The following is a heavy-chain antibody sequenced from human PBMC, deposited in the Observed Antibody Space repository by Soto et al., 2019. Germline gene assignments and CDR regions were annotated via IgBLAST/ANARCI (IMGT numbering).Heavy chain of an antibody. CDR2: IKEDGSEE. V-gene: IGHV3-7*05. CDR3: ARDLGDYGDSYHYYGLDV. CDR1: GFPLSANW. Sequence: EEQLVESGGGLVQPGASLRLSCAASGFPLSANWMTWVRQAPRKGLEWVASIKEDGSEEYYVDSVNGRFTISRDNVKNSLYLQMNGLRVDDTAVYYCARDLGDYGDSYHYYGLDVWGQGTAVTVSS. J-gene: IGHJ6*02. D-gene: IGHD4-17*01.